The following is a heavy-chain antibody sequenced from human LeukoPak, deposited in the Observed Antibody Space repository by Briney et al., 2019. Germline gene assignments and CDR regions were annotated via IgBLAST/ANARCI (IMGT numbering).Heavy chain of an antibody. D-gene: IGHD2-2*01. CDR1: GGTFSSYT. V-gene: IGHV1-69*02. J-gene: IGHJ6*04. Sequence: SVKVSCKASGGTFSSYTISWVRQAPGQGLEWMGRIIPILGIANYAQKFQGRVTITADKSTSTAYMELSSLRSEDTAVYYCARTHCSSTSCFISSYGMDVWGKGTTVTVSS. CDR2: IIPILGIA. CDR3: ARTHCSSTSCFISSYGMDV.